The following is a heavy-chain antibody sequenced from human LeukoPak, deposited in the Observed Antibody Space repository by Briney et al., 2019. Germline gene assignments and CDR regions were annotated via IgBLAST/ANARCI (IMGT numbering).Heavy chain of an antibody. D-gene: IGHD5-12*01. V-gene: IGHV3-23*01. CDR1: GFTFSDYA. J-gene: IGHJ4*02. CDR3: AKSLGDIVVTSSDY. CDR2: LSGSGAGT. Sequence: GGSLRLSCAASGFTFSDYALGWVRQAPGRGLEWVATLSGSGAGTYYSDSVKGRFTISRDNSKNTLYLQMNSLRAEDMAVYYCAKSLGDIVVTSSDYWGQGTLVTVSS.